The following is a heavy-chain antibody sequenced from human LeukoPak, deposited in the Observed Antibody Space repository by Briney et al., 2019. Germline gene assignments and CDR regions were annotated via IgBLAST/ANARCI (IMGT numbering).Heavy chain of an antibody. CDR1: GGSISSDSYY. CDR3: ARRPPGGGWYNWFDP. CDR2: IYHSGST. J-gene: IGHJ5*02. D-gene: IGHD1-1*01. Sequence: SQTLSLTCTVSGGSISSDSYYWSWIRQPPGKGLEWIGYIYHSGSTYYNLSLKSRVTISVDTSKNQFSLKLSSVTAADTAVYYCARRPPGGGWYNWFDPWGQGALVTVSS. V-gene: IGHV4-30-2*02.